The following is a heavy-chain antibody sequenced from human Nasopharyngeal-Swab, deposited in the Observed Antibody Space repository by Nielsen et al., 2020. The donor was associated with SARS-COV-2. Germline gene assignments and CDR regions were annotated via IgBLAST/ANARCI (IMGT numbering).Heavy chain of an antibody. J-gene: IGHJ4*02. CDR3: ARGAAAADY. Sequence: SETLSLTCAVFGGSLSDYYWTWIRQPPGKGLEWIGETNHSGSSNYNRSLKSRVTISVDTSKNQFSLNLNSVTAADTAVYYCARGAAAADYWGQGTLVTVSS. CDR2: TNHSGSS. CDR1: GGSLSDYY. V-gene: IGHV4-34*01. D-gene: IGHD6-13*01.